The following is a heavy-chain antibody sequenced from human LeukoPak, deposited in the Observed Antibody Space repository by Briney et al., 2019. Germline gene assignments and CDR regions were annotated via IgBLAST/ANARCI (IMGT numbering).Heavy chain of an antibody. CDR3: AIFAGAVPGNLLL. V-gene: IGHV3-7*01. CDR2: INKDGTEK. CDR1: EFTSSAFW. D-gene: IGHD2-8*02. Sequence: GGSLRLSCAASEFTSSAFWMTWVRRPPGKGLEWVANINKDGTEKEYVDSVKGRFSIFRDNAKNSLFLQMNSLRAEDTAVYYCAIFAGAVPGNLLLWGKRTTVIVSA. J-gene: IGHJ6*04.